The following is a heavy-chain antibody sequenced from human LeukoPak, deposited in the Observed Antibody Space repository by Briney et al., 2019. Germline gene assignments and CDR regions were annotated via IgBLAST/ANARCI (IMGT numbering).Heavy chain of an antibody. J-gene: IGHJ4*02. D-gene: IGHD6-19*01. CDR3: ATGGGESSGWFDLDY. CDR2: FDPEDGET. CDR1: GYTLTELS. V-gene: IGHV1-24*01. Sequence: ASVKVSCKVSGYTLTELSMHWVRQAPGKGLEWMGGFDPEDGETIYAQKFQGRVTMTEDTSTDTAYMELSSLRSEDTAVYYCATGGGESSGWFDLDYWGQGTLVTVSS.